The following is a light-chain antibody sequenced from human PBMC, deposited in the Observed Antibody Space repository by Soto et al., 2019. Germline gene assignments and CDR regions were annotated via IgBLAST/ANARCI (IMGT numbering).Light chain of an antibody. J-gene: IGLJ2*01. CDR3: SSSTSSSTLDVV. CDR1: SSDVGGYNY. CDR2: DVS. V-gene: IGLV2-14*01. Sequence: QSALTQPASVSGSPGQSITISCTGTSSDVGGYNYVSWYQQHPGKAPKLMIYDVSNRPSGVSNRFSGSKSGNTASLPITGLQAEDEADSYCSSSTSSSTLDVVFGGGTKLTVL.